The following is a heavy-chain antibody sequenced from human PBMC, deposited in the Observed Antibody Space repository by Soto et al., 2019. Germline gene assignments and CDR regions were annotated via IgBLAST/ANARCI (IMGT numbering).Heavy chain of an antibody. V-gene: IGHV3-7*05. CDR1: GFTFSNYW. D-gene: IGHD3-10*01. CDR3: ARAGSHNTLFDS. Sequence: EVQLVESGGGLVQPGGSLRLSCAASGFTFSNYWMSWVRQAPGKGLEWVANINPDGSDIYYLDSVKGRFTISRDKGRNSLYLQMNSLRAEDTAVYFFARAGSHNTLFDSWGQGTLVTVSS. J-gene: IGHJ4*02. CDR2: INPDGSDI.